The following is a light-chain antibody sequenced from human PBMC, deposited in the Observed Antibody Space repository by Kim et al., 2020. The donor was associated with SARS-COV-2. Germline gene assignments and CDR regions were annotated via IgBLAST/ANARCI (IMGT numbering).Light chain of an antibody. J-gene: IGKJ1*01. CDR3: QQYDNSPGT. CDR1: QSVSSSY. Sequence: EIVLTQSPGTLSLSPGERATLSCRASQSVSSSYLAWYQQKPGQAPRLLIYGASNRATGIPDRFSGSGSGTDFTLTISRLEAEDFAVYYCQQYDNSPGTFGQGTKVDIK. CDR2: GAS. V-gene: IGKV3-20*01.